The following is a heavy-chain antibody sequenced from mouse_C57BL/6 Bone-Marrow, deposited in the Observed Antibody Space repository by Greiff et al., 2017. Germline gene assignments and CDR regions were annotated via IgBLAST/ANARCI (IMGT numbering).Heavy chain of an antibody. V-gene: IGHV5-4*03. CDR3: AREITTVLGDY. CDR2: ISDGGSYT. Sequence: EVKLVESGGGLVKPGGSLKLSCAASGFTFSSYALSWVRQTPEKRLEWVATISDGGSYTYYPDNVKGRFTISRDKAKNNLYLQMSHLKSEDTAMYYCAREITTVLGDYWGQGTTLTVSS. CDR1: GFTFSSYA. D-gene: IGHD1-1*01. J-gene: IGHJ2*01.